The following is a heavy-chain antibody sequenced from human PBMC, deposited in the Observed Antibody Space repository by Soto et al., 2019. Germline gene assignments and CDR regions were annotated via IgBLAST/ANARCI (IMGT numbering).Heavy chain of an antibody. Sequence: QVTVKESGPVLVKPTETLTLTCTVSGFSLSNGRMGVTWTRQPPGKALEWLAHIFSNAEKSYSTSLENRLTIPKDTSKSQVVLIMTNMDPVDTATYYCARIYSTGYSDYWGQGTLVNVSS. CDR2: IFSNAEK. V-gene: IGHV2-26*01. D-gene: IGHD6-19*01. CDR1: GFSLSNGRMG. CDR3: ARIYSTGYSDY. J-gene: IGHJ4*02.